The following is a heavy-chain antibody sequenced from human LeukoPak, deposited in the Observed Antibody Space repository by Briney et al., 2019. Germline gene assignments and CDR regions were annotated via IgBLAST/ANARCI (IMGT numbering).Heavy chain of an antibody. J-gene: IGHJ2*01. CDR2: IYYSGST. D-gene: IGHD3-3*01. V-gene: IGHV4-59*01. CDR3: ARGLPVLEWLVYWYFDL. CDR1: GGSISSYY. Sequence: SETLSLTCTVSGGSISSYYWSWIRQPPGKGLEWIGYIYYSGSTNYNPSLKSRVTISVDTSKNQFSLKLSSVTAADTAVYYCARGLPVLEWLVYWYFDLWGRGTLDTVSS.